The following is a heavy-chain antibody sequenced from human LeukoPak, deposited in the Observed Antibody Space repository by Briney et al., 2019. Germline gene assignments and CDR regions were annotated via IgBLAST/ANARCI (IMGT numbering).Heavy chain of an antibody. Sequence: ASVKVSCKASGYTFTSYGISWVRQAPGQGLEWMGWISAYNGNTNYAQKLQGRVTMTTDTSTSTAYMELRSLRSDDTAVYYCASVSSSWYAPYYYSGMDVWGQGTTVTVSS. CDR1: GYTFTSYG. CDR3: ASVSSSWYAPYYYSGMDV. J-gene: IGHJ6*02. D-gene: IGHD6-13*01. CDR2: ISAYNGNT. V-gene: IGHV1-18*01.